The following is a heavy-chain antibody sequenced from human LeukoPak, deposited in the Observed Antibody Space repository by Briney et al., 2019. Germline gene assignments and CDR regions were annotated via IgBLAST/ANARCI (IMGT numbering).Heavy chain of an antibody. CDR3: AREGISGSYGY. CDR1: GDSISRYY. CDR2: IYYREST. V-gene: IGHV4-59*01. Sequence: KPSEPLSLTCTVSGDSISRYYWGWTPQPPGKGLEWIGYIYYRESTNYNPSLKSRVTISVDTTKNQFSLKLSSVTAADTAVYYCAREGISGSYGYWGQGTLVTVSS. D-gene: IGHD1-26*01. J-gene: IGHJ4*02.